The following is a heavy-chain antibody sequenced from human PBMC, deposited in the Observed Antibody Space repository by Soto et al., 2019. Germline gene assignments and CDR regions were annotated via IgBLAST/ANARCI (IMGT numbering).Heavy chain of an antibody. Sequence: GGSLRLSCAASGFTFSDYYMSWIRQAPGKGLEWVSYISSSGSTIYYADSVKGRFTISRDNAKNSLYLQMNSLRAEDTAVYYCARVRDFWSGISILDYYYYMDVWGKGTTVTVSS. V-gene: IGHV3-11*01. CDR1: GFTFSDYY. D-gene: IGHD3-3*01. J-gene: IGHJ6*03. CDR2: ISSSGSTI. CDR3: ARVRDFWSGISILDYYYYMDV.